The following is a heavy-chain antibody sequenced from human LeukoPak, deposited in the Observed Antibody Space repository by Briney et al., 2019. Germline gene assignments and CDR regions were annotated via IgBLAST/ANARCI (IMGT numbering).Heavy chain of an antibody. CDR2: ISSASTYI. CDR3: ARGKATFF. Sequence: GGSLRLSCAASGFTFSDYYMSWIRQAPGKGLEWVSSISSASTYIYHAESLKGRFTISRDNAKNSLYLQMNSLRAEDTAVYYCARGKATFFWGQGTLVTVSS. V-gene: IGHV3-11*04. CDR1: GFTFSDYY. D-gene: IGHD5-12*01. J-gene: IGHJ4*02.